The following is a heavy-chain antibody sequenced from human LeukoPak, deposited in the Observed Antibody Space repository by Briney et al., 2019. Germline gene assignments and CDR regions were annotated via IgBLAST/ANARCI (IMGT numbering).Heavy chain of an antibody. D-gene: IGHD3-22*01. J-gene: IGHJ1*01. V-gene: IGHV1-18*01. CDR2: ISAYNGNT. CDR1: GYTFTSYG. Sequence: ASVKVSCKASGYTFTSYGISWVRQAPGQGLEWMGWISAYNGNTNYAQKLQGRVTMTTDTSTSTAYMELRSLRSDDTAVYYCARGRPGYYYDSSGYYYFPNGLQHWGQGTLVTVSS. CDR3: ARGRPGYYYDSSGYYYFPNGLQH.